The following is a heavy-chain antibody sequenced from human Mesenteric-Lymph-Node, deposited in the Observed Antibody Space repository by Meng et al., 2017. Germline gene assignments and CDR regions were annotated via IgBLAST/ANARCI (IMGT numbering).Heavy chain of an antibody. CDR3: ARAFSAVAASDY. CDR2: ISSNGGST. D-gene: IGHD6-19*01. J-gene: IGHJ4*02. Sequence: GESLKISCAASGFTFSSYWMHWVRQAPGKGLEYVSAISSNGGSTYYANSVKGRFTISRDNSKSTLYLQMGSLRAEDMAVYYCARAFSAVAASDYWGQGTLVTVSS. V-gene: IGHV3-64*01. CDR1: GFTFSSYW.